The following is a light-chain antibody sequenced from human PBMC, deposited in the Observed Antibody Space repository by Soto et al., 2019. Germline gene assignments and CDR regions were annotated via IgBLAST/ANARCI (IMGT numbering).Light chain of an antibody. CDR1: SSDVGGYNH. CDR2: LVT. V-gene: IGLV2-11*01. CDR3: CSNAASNTWV. J-gene: IGLJ3*02. Sequence: QSALTQPRSVSGSPGRSVTISCSGTSSDVGGYNHVSWYQQHPGQAPKLMIYLVTQRPSGVPDRFSGSKSGNTASLTISGLQAEDEADYYCCSNAASNTWVFGGGTKLTVL.